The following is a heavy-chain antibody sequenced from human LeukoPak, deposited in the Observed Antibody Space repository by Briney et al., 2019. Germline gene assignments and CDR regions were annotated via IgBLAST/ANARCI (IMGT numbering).Heavy chain of an antibody. V-gene: IGHV1-2*02. CDR3: ARSVRYGSGDG. D-gene: IGHD3-10*01. J-gene: IGHJ4*02. CDR2: INPNSGGT. CDR1: GFTFTGYY. Sequence: PGGSLRLSCAASGFTFTGYYMHWVQQAPGQGLEWMGWINPNSGGTNYAQKFQGRVTMTRDTSISTAYMELSRLRSDDTAVYYCARSVRYGSGDGWGRGTLVTVSS.